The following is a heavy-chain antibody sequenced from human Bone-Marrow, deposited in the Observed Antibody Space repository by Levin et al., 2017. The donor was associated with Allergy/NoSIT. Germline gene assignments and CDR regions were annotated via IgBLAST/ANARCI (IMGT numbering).Heavy chain of an antibody. CDR1: GFTFRHYT. CDR3: SRDPARGYYDSSGYSGDH. V-gene: IGHV3-48*02. D-gene: IGHD3-22*01. CDR2: ITSSGDST. J-gene: IGHJ4*02. Sequence: GGSLRLSCAASGFTFRHYTMNWVRQAPGKGLEWVSCITSSGDSTYYADSVKGRFTISRDNAKNSLYVQLNRLRDEDTDMYCCSRDPARGYYDSSGYSGDHWGQGTLVTVSS.